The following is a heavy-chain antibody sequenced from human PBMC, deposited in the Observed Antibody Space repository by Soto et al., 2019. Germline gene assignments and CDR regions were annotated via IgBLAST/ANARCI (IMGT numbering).Heavy chain of an antibody. J-gene: IGHJ5*02. D-gene: IGHD4-4*01. CDR1: GYTFTGYY. V-gene: IGHV1-46*01. CDR2: INPSGGST. CDR3: ARSARLQRWFDP. Sequence: QVQLVQSGAEVKKPGASVKVSCKASGYTFTGYYMHWVRQAPGQGLEWMGIINPSGGSTSYAQKFQGRVTMTRDTSTSTVYMELSSLRSEDTAVYYCARSARLQRWFDPWGQGTLVTVSS.